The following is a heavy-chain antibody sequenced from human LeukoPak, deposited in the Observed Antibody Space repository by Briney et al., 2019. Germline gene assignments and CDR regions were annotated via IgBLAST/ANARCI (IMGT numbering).Heavy chain of an antibody. D-gene: IGHD5-18*01. J-gene: IGHJ4*02. CDR3: ARDPTGYSYGSDY. Sequence: GGSLRLSCAASGFTFSSYSMNWVRQAPGKGLEWVSSISSSSSYIYYADSVKGRFTISRDNAKNSLYLQMNSLRAEDTAVYYCARDPTGYSYGSDYWGQGTLVTVSS. CDR1: GFTFSSYS. CDR2: ISSSSSYI. V-gene: IGHV3-21*01.